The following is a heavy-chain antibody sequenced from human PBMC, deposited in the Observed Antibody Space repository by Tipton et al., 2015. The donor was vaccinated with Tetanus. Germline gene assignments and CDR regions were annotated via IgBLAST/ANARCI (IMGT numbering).Heavy chain of an antibody. J-gene: IGHJ1*01. CDR3: AGVTAQRTELYFEH. V-gene: IGHV4-30-2*01. CDR2: TYRSGGT. D-gene: IGHD2-8*02. CDR1: GVSIRNGGYS. Sequence: TLSLTCTVSGVSIRNGGYSWGWIRQPPGKGLEWIGYTYRSGGTYYNPFLKSRVTISVDRSNNQFTLVLTSVTAADTAVYYCAGVTAQRTELYFEHWGQGTQVTVSS.